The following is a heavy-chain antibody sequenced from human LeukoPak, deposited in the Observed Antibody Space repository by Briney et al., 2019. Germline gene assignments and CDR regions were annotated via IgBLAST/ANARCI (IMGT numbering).Heavy chain of an antibody. V-gene: IGHV3-11*04. CDR1: GFTFSNHY. Sequence: PGGSLRLSCAASGFTFSNHYMSWIRQAPGKGLEWVSYITSSDSGGFYADSVKGRLTISRDNAKKSLYLQMTSLGADDTAVYYCARGGEDILTGYSSGPFDCWGKGTLVTVSS. J-gene: IGHJ4*02. CDR3: ARGGEDILTGYSSGPFDC. D-gene: IGHD3-9*01. CDR2: ITSSDSGG.